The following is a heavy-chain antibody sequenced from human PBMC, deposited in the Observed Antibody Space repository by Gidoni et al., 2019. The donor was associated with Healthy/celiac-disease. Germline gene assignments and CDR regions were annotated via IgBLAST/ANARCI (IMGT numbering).Heavy chain of an antibody. J-gene: IGHJ4*02. Sequence: QVQLVQSGAEVKKPGSSVKVSCKASGGTFRRYAIRWVRQAPGQGLEWMGGIIPFFGKANYTQKFQGRVTITADKSTSTAYRELSSLRSEDTAVYYCARSLLGWSLSTGFDYWGQGTLVTVSS. V-gene: IGHV1-69*06. D-gene: IGHD3-3*01. CDR3: ARSLLGWSLSTGFDY. CDR2: IIPFFGKA. CDR1: GGTFRRYA.